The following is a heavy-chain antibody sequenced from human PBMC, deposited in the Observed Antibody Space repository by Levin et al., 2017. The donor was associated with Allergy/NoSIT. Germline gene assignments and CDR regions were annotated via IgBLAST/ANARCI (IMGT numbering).Heavy chain of an antibody. Sequence: GESLKISCAASGFTFSSYAMHWVRQAPGKGLEWVAVISYDGSNKYYADSVKGRFTISRDNSKNTLYLQMNSLRAEDTAVYYCARTYIAVVGASFDYWGQGTLVTVSS. V-gene: IGHV3-30-3*01. CDR1: GFTFSSYA. CDR3: ARTYIAVVGASFDY. J-gene: IGHJ4*02. D-gene: IGHD6-19*01. CDR2: ISYDGSNK.